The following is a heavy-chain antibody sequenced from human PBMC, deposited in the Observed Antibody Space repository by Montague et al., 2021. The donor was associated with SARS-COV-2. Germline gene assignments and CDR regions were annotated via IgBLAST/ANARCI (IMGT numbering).Heavy chain of an antibody. CDR1: GDSITNTRYF. CDR3: AVELNYFFDY. V-gene: IGHV4-39*01. J-gene: IGHJ4*02. D-gene: IGHD1-7*01. CDR2: IYHNGKT. Sequence: SETLSLTCTVSGDSITNTRYFWGWIHQPPGKALEWIGSIYHNGKTYYTPSLERRALLSIDTSKNQFSLRLSSVIASDTAVYYCAVELNYFFDYWGQGFLVSVSS.